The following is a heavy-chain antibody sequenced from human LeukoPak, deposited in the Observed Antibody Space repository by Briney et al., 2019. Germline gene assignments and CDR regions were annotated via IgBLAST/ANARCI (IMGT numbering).Heavy chain of an antibody. CDR2: IYYSGST. D-gene: IGHD6-6*01. Sequence: SETLSLTCTVSGGSISSSSYYWGWIRQPPGKGLEWIGSIYYSGSTYYNPSLKSRVTISVDTSKNQFSLKLSSVTAADTAVYYCARSPLYSSSWRPWGQGTLVTVSS. CDR1: GGSISSSSYY. V-gene: IGHV4-39*07. J-gene: IGHJ5*02. CDR3: ARSPLYSSSWRP.